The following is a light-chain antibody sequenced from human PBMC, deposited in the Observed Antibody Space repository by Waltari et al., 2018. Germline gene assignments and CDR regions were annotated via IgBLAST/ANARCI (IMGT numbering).Light chain of an antibody. CDR2: GNS. V-gene: IGLV1-40*01. CDR3: QSSDSSLSGYVI. J-gene: IGLJ2*01. Sequence: QSVLTQPPSVSGAPGQRVTISCPGSHIGPHFDVHWYQQLPGKAPKLLIFGNSNRPLGVPDRFSGSKSGTSASLAITGLQSEDEAVYYCQSSDSSLSGYVIFGGGTKVTVL. CDR1: HIGPHFD.